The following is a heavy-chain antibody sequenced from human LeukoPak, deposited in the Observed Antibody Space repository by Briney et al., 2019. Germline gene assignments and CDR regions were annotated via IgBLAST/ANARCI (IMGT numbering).Heavy chain of an antibody. CDR1: GGTFSGYA. D-gene: IGHD6-19*01. CDR3: ARGPEIAVAGTNAFDI. Sequence: ASVKVSCKASGGTFSGYAISWVRQAPGQGLEWMGGIIPIFGTANYAQKFQGRVTITADESTSTAYMELRSLRSDDTAVYYCARGPEIAVAGTNAFDIWGQGTMVTVSS. J-gene: IGHJ3*02. CDR2: IIPIFGTA. V-gene: IGHV1-69*13.